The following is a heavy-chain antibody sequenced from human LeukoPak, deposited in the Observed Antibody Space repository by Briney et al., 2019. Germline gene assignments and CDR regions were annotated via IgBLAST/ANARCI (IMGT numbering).Heavy chain of an antibody. J-gene: IGHJ4*02. CDR2: IDPNTGGT. V-gene: IGHV1-2*02. Sequence: ASVKVSCTPSGYTFTGYYIHWVRQAPGQGFEWMGWIDPNTGGTKYARKFHDRVTMTRDTSISTAYMELSRVTSDDTAVYYCTRDRPPQYWGQGTLVTVSS. CDR3: TRDRPPQY. D-gene: IGHD6-6*01. CDR1: GYTFTGYY.